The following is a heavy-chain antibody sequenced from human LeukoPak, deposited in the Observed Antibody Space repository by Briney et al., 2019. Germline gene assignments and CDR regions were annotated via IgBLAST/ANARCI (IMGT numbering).Heavy chain of an antibody. J-gene: IGHJ4*02. V-gene: IGHV3-23*01. CDR1: GFTFSSYW. CDR3: ASSYGTSAYYPFDY. CDR2: ISDSGDST. Sequence: QPGGSLRLSCAASGFTFSSYWMHWVRQAPGKGLVWVSLISDSGDSTYYADSVKGRFTISRDNSKKTLYLQMSTLRAEDTAVYYCASSYGTSAYYPFDYWGQGTLVTVFS. D-gene: IGHD3-22*01.